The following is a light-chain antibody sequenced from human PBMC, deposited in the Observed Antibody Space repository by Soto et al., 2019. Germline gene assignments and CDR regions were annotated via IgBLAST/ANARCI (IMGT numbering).Light chain of an antibody. CDR2: GAS. J-gene: IGKJ5*01. CDR1: QSLSNSF. V-gene: IGKV3-20*01. CDR3: QHYGSPPFT. Sequence: EVGLKQSPGTVSLSTGDRATLSFRASQSLSNSFLAWYLQRPGQAPRLLIFGASSRATGIPERFSGSGSGTDFTLTISVLEPEDFGVYYCQHYGSPPFTFGQGTRPAIK.